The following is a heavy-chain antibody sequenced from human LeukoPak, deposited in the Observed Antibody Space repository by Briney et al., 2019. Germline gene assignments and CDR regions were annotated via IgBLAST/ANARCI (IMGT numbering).Heavy chain of an antibody. Sequence: SETLSLTCTVSGGSISSGGYYWSWIRQRPGKGLEWIGYIYYSGSTYYNPSLKSRVTISVDTSKNQFSLKLSSVTAADTAVYYCARAARPYCGGDCYGLDYWGQGTLVTVSS. D-gene: IGHD2-21*02. V-gene: IGHV4-31*03. CDR1: GGSISSGGYY. J-gene: IGHJ4*02. CDR3: ARAARPYCGGDCYGLDY. CDR2: IYYSGST.